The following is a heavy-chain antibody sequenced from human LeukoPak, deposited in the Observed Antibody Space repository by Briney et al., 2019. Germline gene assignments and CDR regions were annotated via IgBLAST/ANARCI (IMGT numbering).Heavy chain of an antibody. Sequence: ASVRVSCKASGYTFSGYYMHWVRQAPGQGLEWMGWINPNSGGTNYAQKFQGRVTMTRDTSISTAYMELSRLRSDDTAVYYCARAPEASWFGELLPKYWFDPWGQGPLVTVSS. CDR2: INPNSGGT. CDR1: GYTFSGYY. J-gene: IGHJ5*02. D-gene: IGHD3-10*01. V-gene: IGHV1-2*02. CDR3: ARAPEASWFGELLPKYWFDP.